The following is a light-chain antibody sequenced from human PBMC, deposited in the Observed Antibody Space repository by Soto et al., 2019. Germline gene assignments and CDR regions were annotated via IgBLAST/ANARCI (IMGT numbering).Light chain of an antibody. Sequence: EIVMTQSADSLSVLLRERATISCKVSRSLLHNSHNEHHLAWYQQKPGQPPKLLISWASTREAGVPDRFTGSGSETDFSLTISGLQAEDVAVYYCHQYYSIPLTFGGGTKVEI. CDR1: RSLLHNSHNEHH. CDR3: HQYYSIPLT. V-gene: IGKV4-1*01. J-gene: IGKJ4*01. CDR2: WAS.